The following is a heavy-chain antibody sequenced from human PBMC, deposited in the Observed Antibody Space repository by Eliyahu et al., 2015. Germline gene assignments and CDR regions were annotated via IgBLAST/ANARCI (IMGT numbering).Heavy chain of an antibody. CDR2: INPYSGQA. V-gene: IGHV1-18*01. CDR3: ARDRSGSDWGNHFDS. CDR1: GYSFTYSR. Sequence: QGQLVQSGPXVKKPGAXLNVXXKASGYSFTYSRITXVRQAPGQGLEWMGWINPYSGQADFAQKFLDRVSMTTDTPTNTAYMQLRHLTSDDSAVYFCARDRSGSDWGNHFDSWGPGTRVTVSS. D-gene: IGHD1-26*01. J-gene: IGHJ4*02.